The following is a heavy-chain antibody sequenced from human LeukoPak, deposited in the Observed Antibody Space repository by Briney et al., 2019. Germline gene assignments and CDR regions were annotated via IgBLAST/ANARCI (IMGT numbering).Heavy chain of an antibody. V-gene: IGHV3-30*18. Sequence: PGGSLRLSCAASGFTFSSYGMHWVRQAPGKGLEWVAVISYDGSNKYYADSVKGRFTISRDNSKNTLYLQMNSLRAEDTAVYYCAKDSDGGWYFDLWGRGTLVTVSS. J-gene: IGHJ2*01. CDR1: GFTFSSYG. CDR2: ISYDGSNK. D-gene: IGHD4-23*01. CDR3: AKDSDGGWYFDL.